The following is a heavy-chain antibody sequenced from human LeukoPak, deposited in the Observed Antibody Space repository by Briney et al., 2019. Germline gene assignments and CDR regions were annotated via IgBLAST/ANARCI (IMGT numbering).Heavy chain of an antibody. CDR3: ARDLPWNYYDSSGSFDAFDI. Sequence: GGSLRLSCAASGFTFSSYWMHWVRQAPGKGLVWVSRINSDGSSTSYADSVKGRFTISRDNAKNTLYLQMNSLRAEDTAVYYCARDLPWNYYDSSGSFDAFDIWGQGTRSPSLQ. CDR1: GFTFSSYW. V-gene: IGHV3-74*01. D-gene: IGHD3-22*01. J-gene: IGHJ3*02. CDR2: INSDGSST.